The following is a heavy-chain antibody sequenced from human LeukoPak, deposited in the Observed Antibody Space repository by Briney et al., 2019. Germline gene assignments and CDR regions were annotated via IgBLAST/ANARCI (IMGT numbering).Heavy chain of an antibody. V-gene: IGHV3-21*01. D-gene: IGHD3-22*01. CDR1: GFPFSAYS. CDR3: AKAYYDSSGYSYYFDY. Sequence: GGSLRLSCAASGFPFSAYSMNWVRQAPGKGLEWVSSISGSSSYMFYAGSVKGRFTISRDNAKNSLYLQMNSLRAEDTAVYYCAKAYYDSSGYSYYFDYWGQGTLVTVSS. CDR2: ISGSSSYM. J-gene: IGHJ4*02.